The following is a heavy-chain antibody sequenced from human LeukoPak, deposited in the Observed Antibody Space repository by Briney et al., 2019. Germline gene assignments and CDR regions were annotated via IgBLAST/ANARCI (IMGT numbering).Heavy chain of an antibody. D-gene: IGHD3-16*01. CDR1: GLTFSSHW. CDR2: ISGSGGNT. Sequence: GGSLRLSCAASGLTFSSHWMHWVRQAPGKGLEWVSAISGSGGNTYYADSVKGRFTISRDNSKNTLYLQMNSLRAEDTAVYYCAKEIMETTYFDYWGQGTLVTVSS. CDR3: AKEIMETTYFDY. V-gene: IGHV3-23*01. J-gene: IGHJ4*02.